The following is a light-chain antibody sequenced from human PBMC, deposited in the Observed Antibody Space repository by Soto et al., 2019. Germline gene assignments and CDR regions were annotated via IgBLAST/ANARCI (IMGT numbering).Light chain of an antibody. CDR1: SSDVGGYNY. CDR3: SSYAGSQNVV. CDR2: EVS. V-gene: IGLV2-8*01. Sequence: QSVLTQPPSASGSPGQSVTISCTGTSSDVGGYNYVSWYQQHPGKAPKLMIYEVSKRPSGVPDRFSGSKSGNTASLTVSGLQAEDEADYYCSSYAGSQNVVFGGGTKVTVL. J-gene: IGLJ3*02.